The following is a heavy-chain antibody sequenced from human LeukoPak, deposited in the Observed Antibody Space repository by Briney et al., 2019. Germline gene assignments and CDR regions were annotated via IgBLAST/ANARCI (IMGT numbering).Heavy chain of an antibody. D-gene: IGHD3-10*01. Sequence: GGSLRLSCAASGFTFSSYAMSWVRQAPGKGLEWVSAFSGSGGSTYYADSVKGRFTISRDNSKNTLYLQMNSLRAEDTAVYYCAKDPGDTYYYGSGGDAFDIWGQGTMATVSS. J-gene: IGHJ3*02. V-gene: IGHV3-23*01. CDR3: AKDPGDTYYYGSGGDAFDI. CDR1: GFTFSSYA. CDR2: FSGSGGST.